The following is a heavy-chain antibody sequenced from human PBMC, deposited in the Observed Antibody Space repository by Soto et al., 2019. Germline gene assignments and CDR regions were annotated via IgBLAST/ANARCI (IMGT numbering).Heavy chain of an antibody. V-gene: IGHV4-59*01. CDR3: AHFSDLEWFDP. CDR2: IFYTGST. Sequence: QVQLQESGPGLVRPSETLSLTCTVSGGSISRYFWSWIRQSPGKGLEWIGYIFYTGSTTYNPSLKSRVTISIDKSKNQLSLKLSSLTAADTAVYYCAHFSDLEWFDPWGQGTLVTVSS. J-gene: IGHJ5*02. D-gene: IGHD2-21*01. CDR1: GGSISRYF.